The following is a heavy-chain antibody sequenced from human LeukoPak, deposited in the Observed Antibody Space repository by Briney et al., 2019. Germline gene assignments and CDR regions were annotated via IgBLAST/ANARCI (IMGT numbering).Heavy chain of an antibody. CDR3: ASPPRGYTKGAFDI. CDR2: IIPIFGTA. Sequence: SVKVSCKASGGTFSSYAISWVRQAPGQGLEWMGGIIPIFGTANYAQKFQGRVTITADESTSTAYMELSSLRSEDTAVYYCASPPRGYTKGAFDIWGQGTMVTVSS. J-gene: IGHJ3*02. D-gene: IGHD6-13*01. CDR1: GGTFSSYA. V-gene: IGHV1-69*01.